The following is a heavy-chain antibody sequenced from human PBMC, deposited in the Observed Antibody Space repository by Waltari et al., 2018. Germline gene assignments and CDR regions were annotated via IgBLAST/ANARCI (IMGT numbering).Heavy chain of an antibody. CDR2: FNPEDGEI. D-gene: IGHD6-13*01. J-gene: IGHJ6*02. CDR1: GYTLSDLS. V-gene: IGHV1-24*01. Sequence: VQVVQSGAEVKKPGASVKVSCKVSGYTLSDLSVHWVRQAPGKGLEWMGGFNPEDGEILYAQRFQGRVTMTEDTSTGIAYMELSSLRSEDTAVYYCATGQMQQLVWAAYFYGMDVWGQGTTVTVSS. CDR3: ATGQMQQLVWAAYFYGMDV.